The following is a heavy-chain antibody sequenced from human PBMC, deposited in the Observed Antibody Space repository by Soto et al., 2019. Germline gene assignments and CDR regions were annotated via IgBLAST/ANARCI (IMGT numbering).Heavy chain of an antibody. V-gene: IGHV1-46*01. CDR2: INPREDSI. CDR1: GHTFTNYY. J-gene: IGHJ4*02. CDR3: AREGDGYKYFDQ. D-gene: IGHD5-12*01. Sequence: QVQLVQSGAEVKKPGASVKVSCKASGHTFTNYYMHWVRQAPGQGLEWMGLINPREDSIHYAQRFQGRVTVTRVTSTSTVYMALRSLRSDDSAVYCCAREGDGYKYFDQWGQGTLVTVSS.